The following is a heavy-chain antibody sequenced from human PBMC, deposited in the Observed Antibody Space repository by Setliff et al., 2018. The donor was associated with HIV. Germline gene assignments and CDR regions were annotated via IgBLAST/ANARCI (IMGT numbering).Heavy chain of an antibody. Sequence: ASVKVSCKASGYTFTSYYMHWVRQAPGQGLEWMGIINPSGGSASYAQKFQGRVTMTRDTSTSTVDMELSSLRSEDTAVYYCARRGGYSYATDAFDIWGQGTMVTV. CDR2: INPSGGSA. D-gene: IGHD5-18*01. J-gene: IGHJ3*02. CDR3: ARRGGYSYATDAFDI. V-gene: IGHV1-46*01. CDR1: GYTFTSYY.